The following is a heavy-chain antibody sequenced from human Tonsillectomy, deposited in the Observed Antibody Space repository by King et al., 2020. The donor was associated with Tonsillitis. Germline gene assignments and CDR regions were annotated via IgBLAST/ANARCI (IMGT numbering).Heavy chain of an antibody. J-gene: IGHJ4*02. CDR3: ARDRSGSGSYYSPFDY. Sequence: QLQESGPGLVEPSQTLSLTCTVSGGSISSGSYYWSWIRQPAGKGLEWIGRIYISGSTNYNPSLKSRVTMSVDTSKNQFSLKVTSVTAADTAVYYCARDRSGSGSYYSPFDYWGQGTLVTVSS. CDR2: IYISGST. V-gene: IGHV4-61*02. D-gene: IGHD3-10*01. CDR1: GGSISSGSYY.